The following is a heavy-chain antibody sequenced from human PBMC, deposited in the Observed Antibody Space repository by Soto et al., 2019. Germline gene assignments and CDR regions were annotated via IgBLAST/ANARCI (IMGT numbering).Heavy chain of an antibody. J-gene: IGHJ4*02. CDR1: GGTFSSYA. CDR2: IIPIFGTA. CDR3: ARSYDYIWGSYRYVFDY. V-gene: IGHV1-69*13. D-gene: IGHD3-16*02. Sequence: ASVKVSCKASGGTFSSYAISWVRQAPGQGLEWMGGIIPIFGTANYAQKFQGRVTITADESTSTAYMELSSLRSEDTAVYYCARSYDYIWGSYRYVFDYWGQGTLVTVSS.